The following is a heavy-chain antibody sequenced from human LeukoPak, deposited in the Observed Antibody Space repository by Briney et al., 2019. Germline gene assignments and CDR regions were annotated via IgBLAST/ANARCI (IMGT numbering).Heavy chain of an antibody. J-gene: IGHJ1*01. CDR3: ARVVQSTDSSGFYLPEYFQH. CDR1: GGSISSGSYY. CDR2: IYTSGST. D-gene: IGHD3-22*01. Sequence: SETLSLTCTVSGGSISSGSYYWSWIRQPAGKGLEWIGRIYTSGSTNYNPSLKSRVTISVDTSKNQFSLKLRSVTAADTAVYYCARVVQSTDSSGFYLPEYFQHWGQGTLVTVSS. V-gene: IGHV4-61*02.